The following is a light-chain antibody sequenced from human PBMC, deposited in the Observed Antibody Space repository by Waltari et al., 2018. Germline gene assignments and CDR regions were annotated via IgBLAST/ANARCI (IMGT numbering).Light chain of an antibody. CDR2: DAS. CDR1: QSVGGY. CDR3: QQRSSWPPWA. Sequence: EVVFTQSPVPLSLSPGESATLSCRASQSVGGYVAGYQHKHGQAPRRLINDASYSATGIPARFSGSGSGTDFTLTISSLEADDFGVYYCQQRSSWPPWAFGQGTRVEV. J-gene: IGKJ1*01. V-gene: IGKV3-11*01.